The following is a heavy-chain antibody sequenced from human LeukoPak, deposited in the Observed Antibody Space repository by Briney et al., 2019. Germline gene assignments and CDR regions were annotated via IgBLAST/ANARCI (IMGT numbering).Heavy chain of an antibody. CDR3: ANGLYYDILTGYYLDAFDI. Sequence: GGSLRLSCAASGFTFSSYGMHWVRQAPGKGLEWVAFIRYDGSNKYYADSVKGRFTISRDNSKNTLYLQMNSLRAEDTAVYYCANGLYYDILTGYYLDAFDIWGQGTMVTVSS. CDR2: IRYDGSNK. D-gene: IGHD3-9*01. J-gene: IGHJ3*02. V-gene: IGHV3-30*02. CDR1: GFTFSSYG.